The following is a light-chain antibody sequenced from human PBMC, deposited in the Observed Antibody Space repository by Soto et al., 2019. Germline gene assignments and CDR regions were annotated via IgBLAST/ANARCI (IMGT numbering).Light chain of an antibody. CDR3: SSYTSSSTLV. Sequence: QSALTQPASVSGSPGQSITISCTGTSSDIGAYNYVSWYQQHPGKAPELMIYDVSNRPSGVSNRFSGSKSGNTASLTISGLQAEDEADSYCSSYTSSSTLVFGGGTKLTVL. J-gene: IGLJ2*01. CDR1: SSDIGAYNY. V-gene: IGLV2-14*01. CDR2: DVS.